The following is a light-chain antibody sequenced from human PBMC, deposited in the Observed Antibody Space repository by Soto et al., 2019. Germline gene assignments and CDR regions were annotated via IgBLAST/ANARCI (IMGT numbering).Light chain of an antibody. CDR2: DAS. CDR3: QQRSSWPAIT. V-gene: IGKV3-11*01. Sequence: EIVLTQSPATLSLSPGERATLSCRASQSVSSYLAWYQQKPGQAPRLLIYDASNRATGTPARFSGSGSGTDFTLTISSLEPEDFAVYYCQQRSSWPAITFGQGTRLEIK. J-gene: IGKJ5*01. CDR1: QSVSSY.